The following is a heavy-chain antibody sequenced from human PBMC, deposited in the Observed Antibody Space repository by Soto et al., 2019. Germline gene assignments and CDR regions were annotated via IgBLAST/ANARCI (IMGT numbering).Heavy chain of an antibody. J-gene: IGHJ4*02. CDR2: IYSGGTT. CDR1: GFTVSNNY. CDR3: XXXXXXXXXDX. Sequence: EVQLVESGGGLIQPGGSLRLSCAASGFTVSNNYMSWVRQAPGKGLEWVSVIYSGGTTYYSDSVKGRFTISRDNSKNTXXXXMNXXXAXXXAXXXXXXXXXXXXXDXXXQGTLVTVSS. V-gene: IGHV3-53*01.